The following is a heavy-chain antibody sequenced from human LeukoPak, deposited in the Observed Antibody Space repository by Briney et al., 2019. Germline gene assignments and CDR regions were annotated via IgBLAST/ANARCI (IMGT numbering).Heavy chain of an antibody. J-gene: IGHJ4*02. CDR2: ISGGDNST. Sequence: PGGSLRLSCAASGFTFSIHAMSWVRQAPGKGLEWVSVISGGDNSTNYADSVKGRFTISRDNSKNTLYLQMNSLRAEDTAVYYRAKDRGNIVATEDYWGQGTLVTVSS. V-gene: IGHV3-23*01. CDR1: GFTFSIHA. CDR3: AKDRGNIVATEDY. D-gene: IGHD5-12*01.